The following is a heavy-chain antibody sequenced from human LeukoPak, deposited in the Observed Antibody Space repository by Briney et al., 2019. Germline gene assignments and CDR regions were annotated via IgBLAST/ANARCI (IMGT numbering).Heavy chain of an antibody. D-gene: IGHD6-13*01. CDR2: INPNSGGT. J-gene: IGHJ3*02. CDR3: ARGYSRDAFDI. CDR1: GYTFTGYY. Sequence: ASVTVSCKASGYTFTGYYMHWVRQAPGQGLEWMGWINPNSGGTNYAQKFQGRVTITRDTSISPAYMELSRLRSDDTAVYYCARGYSRDAFDIWGQGTIVTVSS. V-gene: IGHV1-2*02.